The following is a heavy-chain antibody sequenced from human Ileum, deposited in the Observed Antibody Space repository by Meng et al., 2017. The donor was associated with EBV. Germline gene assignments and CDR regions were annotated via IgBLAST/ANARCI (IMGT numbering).Heavy chain of an antibody. V-gene: IGHV4-34*01. CDR2: IDQSGYT. Sequence: QVALQQWGKGLLKPSETLSLTCAVYGGSFSDYYWTWLRQPPGKGLEWIGEIDQSGYTKFNPSLSSRATISRDTSNNQFSLRLNSVTAADTALYYCARYGRCNGNSFYCFDPWGQGTLVTVSS. D-gene: IGHD4-23*01. CDR3: ARYGRCNGNSFYCFDP. J-gene: IGHJ5*02. CDR1: GGSFSDYY.